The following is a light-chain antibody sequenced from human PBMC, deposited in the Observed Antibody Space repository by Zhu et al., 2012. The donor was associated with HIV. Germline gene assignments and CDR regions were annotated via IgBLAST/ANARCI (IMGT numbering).Light chain of an antibody. CDR1: QSVTNDY. J-gene: IGKJ1*01. V-gene: IGKV3-20*01. Sequence: EIVLTQSPGTLSLSPGDRATLSCRASQSVTNDYLAWYQQKPGQAPRLLIYGASRRVTGIPDRFSGSGSGTDFTLTISRLEPEDFAVYYCQQYGRSPWTFGQGTKVEVK. CDR2: GAS. CDR3: QQYGRSPWT.